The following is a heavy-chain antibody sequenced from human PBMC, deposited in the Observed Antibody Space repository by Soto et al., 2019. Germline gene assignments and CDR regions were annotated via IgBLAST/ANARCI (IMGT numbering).Heavy chain of an antibody. CDR2: INPNSGGT. Sequence: ASVKVSCKASGYTFTGYYMHWVRQAPGQGLEWMGWINPNSGGTNYAQKFQGWVTMTRDTSISTAYMELSRLRSDDTAVYYCARDYYDFWSGSRPPGAFDIWGQGTMVTVSS. J-gene: IGHJ3*02. D-gene: IGHD3-3*01. CDR3: ARDYYDFWSGSRPPGAFDI. V-gene: IGHV1-2*04. CDR1: GYTFTGYY.